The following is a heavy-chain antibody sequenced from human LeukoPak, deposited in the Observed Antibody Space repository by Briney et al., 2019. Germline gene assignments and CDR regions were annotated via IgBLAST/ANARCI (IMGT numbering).Heavy chain of an antibody. D-gene: IGHD3-10*01. Sequence: GGSVRLSCTASGFTFSSFGMPWVRQAPGKGLEWVGVIWNDGRNKYYAEYVKGRFTITTDNSTNTAYLQMSSLRADDTAVYYCARGRKAGGGAPRPNFDDWGQRTPVSAS. CDR1: GFTFSSFG. CDR2: IWNDGRNK. J-gene: IGHJ4*02. CDR3: ARGRKAGGGAPRPNFDD. V-gene: IGHV3-33*01.